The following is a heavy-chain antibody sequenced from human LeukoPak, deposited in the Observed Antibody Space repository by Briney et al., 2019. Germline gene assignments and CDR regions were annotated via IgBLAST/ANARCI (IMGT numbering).Heavy chain of an antibody. CDR3: MLPPWAAGGP. Sequence: GGSLRLSCAASGSTVSSNYMSWVRQAPGKGLEWVSVIYGGGNTYYADSVKGRFTISRDNSKNTLYLQMNSLRPEDTAVYYCMLPPWAAGGPWGQGTLVTVSS. J-gene: IGHJ5*02. CDR1: GSTVSSNY. CDR2: IYGGGNT. D-gene: IGHD6-13*01. V-gene: IGHV3-53*01.